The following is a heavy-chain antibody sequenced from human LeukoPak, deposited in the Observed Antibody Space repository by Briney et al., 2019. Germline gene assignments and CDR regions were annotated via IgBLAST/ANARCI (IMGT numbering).Heavy chain of an antibody. Sequence: SETLSLTCPISVYSIITYHWTWLRQPPGKGLEWIGCVYHSGSTKYNPSLKSRVTVSSDTSKNQFSLKLSCVAAADTDIYVCTRQVDVLGFVDSWGQGTLVTVSS. CDR3: TRQVDVLGFVDS. J-gene: IGHJ4*02. D-gene: IGHD7-27*01. CDR1: VYSIITYH. V-gene: IGHV4-59*08. CDR2: VYHSGST.